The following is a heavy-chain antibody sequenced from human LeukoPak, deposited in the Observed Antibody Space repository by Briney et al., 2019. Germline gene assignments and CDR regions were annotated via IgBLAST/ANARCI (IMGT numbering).Heavy chain of an antibody. CDR2: FDPEDGET. J-gene: IGHJ5*02. D-gene: IGHD6-13*01. Sequence: ASVKVSCKVSGYTLTELSMHWVRQAPGKGLEWMGGFDPEDGETIYAQKFQGRVTMTEDTSTDTAYMELSSLRSDDTAVYYCARGPRGRSSSWYGPRFDPWGQGTLVTVSS. CDR3: ARGPRGRSSSWYGPRFDP. CDR1: GYTLTELS. V-gene: IGHV1-24*01.